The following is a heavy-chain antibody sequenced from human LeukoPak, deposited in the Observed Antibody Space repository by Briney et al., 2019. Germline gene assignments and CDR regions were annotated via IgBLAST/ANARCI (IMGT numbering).Heavy chain of an antibody. Sequence: PGGSLRFSCAASGFTFSGYWMTWVRQTPRKGVEWVANIKPDGSEKYYVDSVRGRFTISRDNAKNSLHLQMKSLIAEDTAVYYCARDQVPDPYWGQGTLVTVSS. CDR2: IKPDGSEK. CDR1: GFTFSGYW. J-gene: IGHJ4*02. CDR3: ARDQVPDPY. V-gene: IGHV3-7*01.